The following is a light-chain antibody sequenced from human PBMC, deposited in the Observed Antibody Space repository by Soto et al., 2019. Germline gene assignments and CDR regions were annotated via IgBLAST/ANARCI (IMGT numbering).Light chain of an antibody. Sequence: QSVLTQPPSASGTPGQTVTISCYGSTSNIGTNTVNWFQHLPGMAPKLLIYTNHQRPSGVPDRFSGSRSGTSASLAISGLQSEDEADYYCATWDDSVDVFGTGTKLTVL. CDR2: TNH. V-gene: IGLV1-44*01. J-gene: IGLJ1*01. CDR1: TSNIGTNT. CDR3: ATWDDSVDV.